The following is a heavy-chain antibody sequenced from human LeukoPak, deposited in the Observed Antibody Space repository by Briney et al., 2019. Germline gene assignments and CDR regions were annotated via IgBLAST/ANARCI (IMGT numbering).Heavy chain of an antibody. CDR3: ASPSPLGWGYYYDSSGYYPHAFDI. V-gene: IGHV3-21*01. CDR2: ISSSSSYI. Sequence: GGSLRLSCAASGFTFSSYSMNWVRQAPGKGLEWVSSISSSSSYIYYADSVKGRFTISRDNAKNSLYLQMNSLRAEDTAVYYCASPSPLGWGYYYDSSGYYPHAFDIWGQGTMVTVSS. CDR1: GFTFSSYS. J-gene: IGHJ3*02. D-gene: IGHD3-22*01.